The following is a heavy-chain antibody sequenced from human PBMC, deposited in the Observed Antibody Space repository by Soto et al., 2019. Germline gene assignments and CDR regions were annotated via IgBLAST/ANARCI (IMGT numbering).Heavy chain of an antibody. D-gene: IGHD3-22*01. Sequence: ASVKVSCKASGYTFTGYYLHWVRQAPGQGLEWMGCINPKSGATIYPQNFQGRVTMTRDTSITTAFMELSSLRFDDTAIYYCARVGPSYYYDSSGPWGQGTLVTVSS. CDR2: INPKSGAT. V-gene: IGHV1-2*02. CDR1: GYTFTGYY. J-gene: IGHJ5*02. CDR3: ARVGPSYYYDSSGP.